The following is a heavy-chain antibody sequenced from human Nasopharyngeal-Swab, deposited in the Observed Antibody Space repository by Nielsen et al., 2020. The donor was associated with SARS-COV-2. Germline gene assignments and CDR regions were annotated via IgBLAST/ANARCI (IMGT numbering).Heavy chain of an antibody. V-gene: IGHV1-69*04. CDR2: IIPILGIA. J-gene: IGHJ6*02. D-gene: IGHD3-3*01. CDR3: ARGYYGFWSGPQVDGMDV. CDR1: GGTFSSYA. Sequence: SVKVSCKASGGTFSSYAISWVRQAPGQGLEWMGRIIPILGIANYAQKFQGRVTITADKSTSTAYMELSSLRSEDTAVYYCARGYYGFWSGPQVDGMDVWGQGTTVTVSS.